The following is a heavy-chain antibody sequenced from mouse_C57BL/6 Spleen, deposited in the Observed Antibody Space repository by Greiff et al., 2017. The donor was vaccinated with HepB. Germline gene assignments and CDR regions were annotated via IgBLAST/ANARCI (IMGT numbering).Heavy chain of an antibody. J-gene: IGHJ1*03. CDR2: IDPSDSYT. CDR3: ATYGSSGDFDD. CDR1: GYTFTSYW. V-gene: IGHV1-69*01. D-gene: IGHD1-1*01. Sequence: QVQLQQPGAELVMPGASVKLSCKASGYTFTSYWMHWVKQRPGQGLEWIGEIDPSDSYTNYNQKFKGKSTLTVDKSSGTAYMQRSSLTSEDAAVYYCATYGSSGDFDDWGTGTTVTVSS.